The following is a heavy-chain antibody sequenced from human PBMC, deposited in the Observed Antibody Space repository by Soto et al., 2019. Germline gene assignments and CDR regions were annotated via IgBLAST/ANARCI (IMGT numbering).Heavy chain of an antibody. J-gene: IGHJ4*02. V-gene: IGHV1-3*01. CDR1: GYTFTSYA. D-gene: IGHD3-10*01. CDR2: INAGNGNT. Sequence: GASVKVSCKASGYTFTSYAMHWVRQAPGQRLEWMGWINAGNGNTKYSQKFQGRVIITRDTSASTAYMELSSLRSEDTAVYYCARRRGSYYTNFDSWGQGTLVTVSS. CDR3: ARRRGSYYTNFDS.